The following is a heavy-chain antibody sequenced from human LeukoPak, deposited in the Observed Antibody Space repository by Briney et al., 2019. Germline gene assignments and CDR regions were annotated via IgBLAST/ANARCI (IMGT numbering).Heavy chain of an antibody. Sequence: AGXSLRLSCAASGFTFSSYSMNWVRQAPGKGLEWVSSISSSSSYIYYADSVKGRFTISRDNAKNSLYLQMNSLRAEDTAVYYCARGRGMAFLADYWGQGTLVTVSS. CDR2: ISSSSSYI. D-gene: IGHD2-15*01. CDR3: ARGRGMAFLADY. J-gene: IGHJ4*02. V-gene: IGHV3-21*01. CDR1: GFTFSSYS.